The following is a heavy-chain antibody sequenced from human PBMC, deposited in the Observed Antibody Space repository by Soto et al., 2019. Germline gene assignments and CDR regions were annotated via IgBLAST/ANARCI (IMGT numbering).Heavy chain of an antibody. CDR3: ARARAGYFDY. V-gene: IGHV3-7*04. CDR1: RFTFSSYW. CDR2: IKQDGSEK. J-gene: IGHJ4*02. Sequence: GGSLRLSRAASRFTFSSYWITGVRQAPGKGLEWVANIKQDGSEKYYVDSVKGRFTISRDNAKNSLYLQMNSLRAEDTAVYYCARARAGYFDYSGQGILVTVYS.